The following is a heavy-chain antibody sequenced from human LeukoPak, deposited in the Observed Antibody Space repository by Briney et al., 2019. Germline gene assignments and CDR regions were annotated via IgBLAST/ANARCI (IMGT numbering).Heavy chain of an antibody. J-gene: IGHJ5*02. CDR1: GGSISSYY. CDR3: ARSSVEDCSSTSCSPYNWFDP. Sequence: SETLSLTCTVSGGSISSYYWSWIRQPIGKGLEWIGRIYTSGSTNYNPSLKSRVTMSVDTSKNQFSLKLSSVTAADTAVYYCARSSVEDCSSTSCSPYNWFDPWGQGTLVTVSS. V-gene: IGHV4-4*07. D-gene: IGHD2-2*01. CDR2: IYTSGST.